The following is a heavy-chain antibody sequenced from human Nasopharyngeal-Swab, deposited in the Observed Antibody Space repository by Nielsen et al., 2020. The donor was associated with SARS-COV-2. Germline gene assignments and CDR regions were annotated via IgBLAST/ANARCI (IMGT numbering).Heavy chain of an antibody. CDR3: AKDGGGGVQSIAAAGTHFDY. CDR1: GFTFSDYY. D-gene: IGHD6-13*01. V-gene: IGHV3-11*06. CDR2: ISSSSSYT. Sequence: GESLKISCAASGFTFSDYYMSWIRQAPGKGLEWVSYISSSSSYTNYADSVKGRFTISRDNAKNSLYLQMNSLRAEDTAVYYCAKDGGGGVQSIAAAGTHFDYWGQGTLVTVSS. J-gene: IGHJ4*02.